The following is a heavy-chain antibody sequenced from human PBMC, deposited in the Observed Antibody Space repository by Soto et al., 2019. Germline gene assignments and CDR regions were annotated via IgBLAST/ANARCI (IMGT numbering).Heavy chain of an antibody. CDR3: ARDSYYDSSGYYYDGFYGMDV. V-gene: IGHV1-3*01. CDR2: INAGNGNT. D-gene: IGHD3-22*01. J-gene: IGHJ6*02. CDR1: GYTFTSYA. Sequence: ASVKVSCKASGYTFTSYAMHWVRQAPGQRLEWMGWINAGNGNTKYSQKFQGRVTITRDTSASTAYMELSSLRSEDTAVYYCARDSYYDSSGYYYDGFYGMDVWGQGTTVTVSS.